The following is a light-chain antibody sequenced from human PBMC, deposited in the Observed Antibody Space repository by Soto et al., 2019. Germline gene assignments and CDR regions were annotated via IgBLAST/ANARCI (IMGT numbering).Light chain of an antibody. V-gene: IGLV2-14*01. CDR3: APYTTSSTYV. CDR2: DVS. CDR1: SSDVGGYNF. J-gene: IGLJ1*01. Sequence: QSVLTQPASVSGSPGQSIAISCTGTSSDVGGYNFVSWYQQHPGKAPKLMIYDVSYRPSGVSNRFSGSKSGNTASLTISGLQTEDEADYYCAPYTTSSTYVFGTGTKVT.